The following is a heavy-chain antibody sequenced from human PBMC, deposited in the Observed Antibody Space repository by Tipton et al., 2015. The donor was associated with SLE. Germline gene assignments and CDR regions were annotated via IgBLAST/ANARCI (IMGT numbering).Heavy chain of an antibody. CDR3: ARDRGVSYYYYGMDV. Sequence: SLRLSCAASGFTFSSYSMYWVRQAPGKGLEWVSSISSSSSYIYYADSVKGRFTISRDNAKNSLYLQMNSLRAEDTAVYYCARDRGVSYYYYGMDVWGQGTTVTVSS. V-gene: IGHV3-21*03. CDR1: GFTFSSYS. D-gene: IGHD3-10*01. J-gene: IGHJ6*02. CDR2: ISSSSSYI.